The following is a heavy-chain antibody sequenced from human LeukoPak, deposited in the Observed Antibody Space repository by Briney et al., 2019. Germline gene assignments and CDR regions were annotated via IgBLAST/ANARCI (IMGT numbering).Heavy chain of an antibody. Sequence: SQTLSLTCAISGDSLSSNSAAWDWIRQSPSRGLEWLGRTYYRFKWYDDYAVSVKSRITINPETSKNQFSLQLNSVTPEDTAVYYCARDYYYGMDVWGQGTTVTVSS. CDR3: ARDYYYGMDV. J-gene: IGHJ6*02. V-gene: IGHV6-1*01. CDR2: TYYRFKWYD. CDR1: GDSLSSNSAA.